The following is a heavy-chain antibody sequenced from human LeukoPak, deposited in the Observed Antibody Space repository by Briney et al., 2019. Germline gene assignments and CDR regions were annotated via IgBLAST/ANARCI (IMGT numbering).Heavy chain of an antibody. J-gene: IGHJ3*02. CDR3: ARLKRDALDI. V-gene: IGHV4-34*01. Sequence: PSETLSLTCAVYGGSFSGYYWSWIRQPPGKGLEWIGEINHSGSTNYNPSLKSRATISVDTSKNQFSLKLSSVTAADTAVYYCARLKRDALDIWGQGTMVTVSS. CDR1: GGSFSGYY. CDR2: INHSGST.